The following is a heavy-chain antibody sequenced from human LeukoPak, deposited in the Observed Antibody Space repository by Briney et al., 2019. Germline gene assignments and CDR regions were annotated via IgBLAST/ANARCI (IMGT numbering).Heavy chain of an antibody. V-gene: IGHV3-23*01. D-gene: IGHD1-14*01. CDR3: AKGTGNYYYYGMDV. CDR2: ISGSDGST. J-gene: IGHJ6*02. CDR1: GFTFSSYA. Sequence: GGSLRLSCTASGFTFSSYAMSWVRQAPGKGLEWVSAISGSDGSTYYAGSVKGRFTISRDNSKNTLYLQMNSLRAEDTAVYYCAKGTGNYYYYGMDVWGQGTTVTVSS.